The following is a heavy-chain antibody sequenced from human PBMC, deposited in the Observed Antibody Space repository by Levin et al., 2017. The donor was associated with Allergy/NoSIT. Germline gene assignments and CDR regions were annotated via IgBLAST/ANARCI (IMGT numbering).Heavy chain of an antibody. Sequence: GESLKISCKASGYTFSGYYMHWVRQAPGQGLEWMGWMNPNTGGTIHAQKFQGRVTMTRDTSISTAYMELSGLRSDDTAVYYCARGSAAADIGANPIAAAGTFDYWSQGTLVTVSS. J-gene: IGHJ4*02. D-gene: IGHD6-13*01. CDR3: ARGSAAADIGANPIAAAGTFDY. V-gene: IGHV1-2*02. CDR2: MNPNTGGT. CDR1: GYTFSGYY.